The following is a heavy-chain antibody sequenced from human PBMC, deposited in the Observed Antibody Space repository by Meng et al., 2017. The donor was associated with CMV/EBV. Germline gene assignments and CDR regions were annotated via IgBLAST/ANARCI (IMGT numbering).Heavy chain of an antibody. V-gene: IGHV4-31*03. Sequence: SETLSLTCTVSGGSISSGGYYWSWIRQHPGKGLEWIGYIYHSGSTYYNPSLKSRVTISVDTSKNQFSLKLSSVTAADTAVYYCAREEAVAGTDYWGQGTLVTVSS. J-gene: IGHJ4*02. D-gene: IGHD6-19*01. CDR2: IYHSGST. CDR1: GGSISSGGYY. CDR3: AREEAVAGTDY.